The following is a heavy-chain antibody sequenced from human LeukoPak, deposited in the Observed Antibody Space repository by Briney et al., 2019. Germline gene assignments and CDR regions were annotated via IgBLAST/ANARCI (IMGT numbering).Heavy chain of an antibody. D-gene: IGHD6-19*01. Sequence: GGSLRLSCAASGFTFSSYGMSWVRQAPGKGLEWVSAISGSGGSTYYADSVKGRFTISRDNSKNTLYLQMNSLRAEDTAVYYCARVGSGWYVGYYYYMDVWGKGTTVTISS. V-gene: IGHV3-23*01. J-gene: IGHJ6*03. CDR3: ARVGSGWYVGYYYYMDV. CDR1: GFTFSSYG. CDR2: ISGSGGST.